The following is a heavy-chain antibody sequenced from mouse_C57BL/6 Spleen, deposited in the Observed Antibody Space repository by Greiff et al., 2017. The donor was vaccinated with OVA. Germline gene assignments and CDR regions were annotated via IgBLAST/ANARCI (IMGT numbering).Heavy chain of an antibody. CDR2: ISYDGSN. CDR1: GYSITSGYY. Sequence: EVQLQESGPGLVKPSQSLSLTCSVTGYSITSGYYWNWIRQFPGNKLEWMGYISYDGSNNYNPSLKNRISITRDQSKNQFFLKLNSMTTEDTATYYCARDAITTVEPYFDYWGQGTTLTVSS. J-gene: IGHJ2*01. CDR3: ARDAITTVEPYFDY. D-gene: IGHD1-1*01. V-gene: IGHV3-6*01.